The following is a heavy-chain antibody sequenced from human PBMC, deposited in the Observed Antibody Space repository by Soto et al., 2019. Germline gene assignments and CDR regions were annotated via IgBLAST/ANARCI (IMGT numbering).Heavy chain of an antibody. CDR3: ASSYDYVWGSYRS. J-gene: IGHJ4*02. CDR1: GYSISSSNW. CDR2: IYYSGTT. Sequence: PSETLSLTCAVSGYSISSSNWWGWIRQPPGKGLEWIGYIYYSGTTYYNPSLKSRVTMSVDTSKNQFSLKLTSVTAADTAVYYCASSYDYVWGSYRSGGQGTLVTVSS. D-gene: IGHD3-16*02. V-gene: IGHV4-28*01.